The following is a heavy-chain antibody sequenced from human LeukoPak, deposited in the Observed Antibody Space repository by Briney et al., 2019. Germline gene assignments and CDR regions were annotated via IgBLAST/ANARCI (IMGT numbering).Heavy chain of an antibody. J-gene: IGHJ4*02. CDR1: GFTFSSYS. V-gene: IGHV3-33*08. D-gene: IGHD1-7*01. CDR3: TRGQTTYYDY. Sequence: PGGSLRLSCAASGFTFSSYSMNWVRQAPGKGLEWVAVIWSDGSHKFYTDSVKGRFTISRDNSENTLYLQMSSLRVEDTAVYYCTRGQTTYYDYWGQGTLVTVSS. CDR2: IWSDGSHK.